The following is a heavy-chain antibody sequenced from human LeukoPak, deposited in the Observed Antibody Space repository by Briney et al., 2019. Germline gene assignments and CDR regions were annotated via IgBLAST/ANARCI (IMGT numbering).Heavy chain of an antibody. CDR3: ARLYMVRGVITTYYYYYYMDV. CDR1: GGSISSSSYY. J-gene: IGHJ6*03. CDR2: IYYSGST. V-gene: IGHV4-39*07. D-gene: IGHD3-10*01. Sequence: PSETLSLTCTVSGGSISSSSYYWGWIRQPPGKGLEWIGSIYYSGSTYYNPSLKSRVTISVDTSKNQFSLKLSSVTAADTAVYYCARLYMVRGVITTYYYYYYMDVWGKGTTVTISS.